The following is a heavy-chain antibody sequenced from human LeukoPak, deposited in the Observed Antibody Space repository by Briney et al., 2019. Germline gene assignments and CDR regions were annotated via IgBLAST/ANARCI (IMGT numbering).Heavy chain of an antibody. CDR3: ARVTGDSNAYKSPSLDY. J-gene: IGHJ4*02. CDR2: IYDTGST. V-gene: IGHV4-30-2*01. CDR1: GGSINFGGYY. D-gene: IGHD3-16*01. Sequence: PSQTLSLTCTVSGGSINFGGYYWSWVRQPPGKGLEWIGYIYDTGSTYYNPSFKTRVTISMDRSKNQFSLKLSSVTAADTAVYYCARVTGDSNAYKSPSLDYWGQGTLVTVSS.